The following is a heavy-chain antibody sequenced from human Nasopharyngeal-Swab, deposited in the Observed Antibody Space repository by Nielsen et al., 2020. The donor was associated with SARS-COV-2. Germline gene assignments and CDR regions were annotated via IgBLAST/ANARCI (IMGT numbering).Heavy chain of an antibody. CDR1: GFTFSSYN. CDR2: IISSSSYI. V-gene: IGHV3-21*04. CDR3: ARDLICSSTSCYSYGMDV. Sequence: GESLKISCAASGFTFSSYNMNWVRQAPGKGLEWVSSIISSSSYIYYADSVKGRFTISRDNAKNSLYLQMNSLRAEDTAVYYCARDLICSSTSCYSYGMDVWGQGTTVTVSS. D-gene: IGHD2-2*01. J-gene: IGHJ6*02.